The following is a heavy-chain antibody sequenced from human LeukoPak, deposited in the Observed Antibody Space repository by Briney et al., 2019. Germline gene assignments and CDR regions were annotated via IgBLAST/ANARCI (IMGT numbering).Heavy chain of an antibody. CDR2: RSYDRSNK. CDR1: GFTFSSYG. D-gene: IGHD4-17*01. V-gene: IGHV3-30*18. Sequence: GRPLRLSCAASGFTFSSYGMHWVRQTPGKGLEWVAVRSYDRSNKYYANSVKGRFTISRDNSKNTLYLQMNSLRAEDTAVYYCAKDSYGDYLSWRYYYYGMDVWGKGTTVTVSS. J-gene: IGHJ6*04. CDR3: AKDSYGDYLSWRYYYYGMDV.